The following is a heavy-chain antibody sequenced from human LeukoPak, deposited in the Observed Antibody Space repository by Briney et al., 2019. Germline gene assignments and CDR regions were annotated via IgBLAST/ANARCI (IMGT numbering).Heavy chain of an antibody. J-gene: IGHJ3*02. Sequence: GASVKVSCKASGGTFSSYAISWVRQAPGQGLEWMGGIIPIFGTANYAQKFQGRVTITADKSTSTAYMELSSLRSEDTAVYYCAGSIVGATGDAFDIWGQGTMVTVSS. CDR1: GGTFSSYA. D-gene: IGHD1-26*01. V-gene: IGHV1-69*06. CDR2: IIPIFGTA. CDR3: AGSIVGATGDAFDI.